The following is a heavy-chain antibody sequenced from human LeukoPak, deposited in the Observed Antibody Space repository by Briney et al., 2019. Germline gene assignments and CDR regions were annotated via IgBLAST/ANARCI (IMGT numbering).Heavy chain of an antibody. V-gene: IGHV4-34*01. Sequence: SETLSLTCAVYGGSFSGYYWSWIRQPPGKGLEWIGEINHSGSTNYNPSLKSRVTISVDTSKNQFSLKLSSVTAADTAVYYCARELYEGGVGCFDYWGQGTLVTVSS. CDR3: ARELYEGGVGCFDY. D-gene: IGHD3-16*01. CDR2: INHSGST. J-gene: IGHJ4*02. CDR1: GGSFSGYY.